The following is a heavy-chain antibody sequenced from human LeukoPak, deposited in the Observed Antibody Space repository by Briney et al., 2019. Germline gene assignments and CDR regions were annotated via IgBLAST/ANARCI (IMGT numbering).Heavy chain of an antibody. Sequence: ASVKVSCKASGYTFTVYYMHWVRQAPGQGREGMGWINPNSGGTNYAQKFQGWVTMTRDTSISTAYMELSRLRSDDTAVYYCARGPMIGYRFDYWGQGTLVTVSS. V-gene: IGHV1-2*04. CDR3: ARGPMIGYRFDY. CDR1: GYTFTVYY. J-gene: IGHJ4*02. D-gene: IGHD3-22*01. CDR2: INPNSGGT.